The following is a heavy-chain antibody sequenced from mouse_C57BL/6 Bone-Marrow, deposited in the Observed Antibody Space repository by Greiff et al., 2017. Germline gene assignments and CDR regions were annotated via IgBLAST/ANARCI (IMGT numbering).Heavy chain of an antibody. Sequence: QVQLQQSGAELVKPGASVKMSCKASGYTFTTYPIEWMQQNHGKSLEWIGNFHPYNDDTKYNEQFKGKATLTVEQSSNTVYLELSRLTSDDSAVYYCARSSTFFYYFDYWGQGTTLTVSS. D-gene: IGHD5-1*01. CDR3: ARSSTFFYYFDY. J-gene: IGHJ2*01. CDR2: FHPYNDDT. V-gene: IGHV1-47*01. CDR1: GYTFTTYP.